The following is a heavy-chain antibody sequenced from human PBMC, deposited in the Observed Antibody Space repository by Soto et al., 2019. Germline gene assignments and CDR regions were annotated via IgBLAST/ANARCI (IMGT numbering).Heavy chain of an antibody. Sequence: EVQLLESGGGLVQPGGSLRLSXAAXGFTFSSXAMSWVRQAPGKGLEWVSAISGSGGSTYYADSVKGRFTISRDNSKNTLYLQMNSLRAEDTAVYYCAKDTGEFYCSGGSCYGGYWYFDLWGRGTLVTVSS. CDR2: ISGSGGST. CDR3: AKDTGEFYCSGGSCYGGYWYFDL. CDR1: GFTFSSXA. J-gene: IGHJ2*01. D-gene: IGHD2-15*01. V-gene: IGHV3-23*01.